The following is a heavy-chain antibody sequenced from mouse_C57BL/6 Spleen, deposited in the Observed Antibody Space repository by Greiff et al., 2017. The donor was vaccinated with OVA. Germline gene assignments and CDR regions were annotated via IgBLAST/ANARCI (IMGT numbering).Heavy chain of an antibody. V-gene: IGHV1-19*01. CDR2: INPYNGGT. D-gene: IGHD1-1*01. J-gene: IGHJ2*01. Sequence: VQLQQSGPVLVKPGASVKLSCKASGYTFTDYYMNWVKQSHGKSLEWIGVINPYNGGTSYNQKFKGKATLTVDKSSSTAYMELNSLTSEDSAVYYCASYYGSSLWYFDYWGQGTTLTVSS. CDR3: ASYYGSSLWYFDY. CDR1: GYTFTDYY.